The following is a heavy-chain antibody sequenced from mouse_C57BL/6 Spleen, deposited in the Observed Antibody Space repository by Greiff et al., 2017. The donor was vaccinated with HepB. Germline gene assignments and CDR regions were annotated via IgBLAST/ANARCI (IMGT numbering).Heavy chain of an antibody. D-gene: IGHD2-4*01. J-gene: IGHJ4*01. CDR2: ISSGGDYI. CDR3: TRNYDRYAMDY. Sequence: EVKLMESGEGLVKPGGSLKLSCAASGFTFSSYAMSWVRQTPEKRLEWVAYISSGGDYIYYADTVKGRFTISRDNARNTLYLQMSSLKSEDTAMYYCTRNYDRYAMDYWGQGTSVTVSS. CDR1: GFTFSSYA. V-gene: IGHV5-9-1*02.